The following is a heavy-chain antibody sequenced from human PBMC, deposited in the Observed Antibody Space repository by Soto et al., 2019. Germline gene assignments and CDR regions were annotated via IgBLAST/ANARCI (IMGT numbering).Heavy chain of an antibody. J-gene: IGHJ3*02. CDR1: GGTFSSYA. Sequence: QVQLVQSGAEVKKPGSSVKVSCKASGGTFSSYAISWVRQAPVQALEWMGGIIPILGTANYAQKFQARVTITADESTSTAYMELSSLRSEDTAVYYCARDIIQWLALYDAFDIWGQGTMVTVSS. CDR2: IIPILGTA. CDR3: ARDIIQWLALYDAFDI. V-gene: IGHV1-69*01. D-gene: IGHD6-19*01.